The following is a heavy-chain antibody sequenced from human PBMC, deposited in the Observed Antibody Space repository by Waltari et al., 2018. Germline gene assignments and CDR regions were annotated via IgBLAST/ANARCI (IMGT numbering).Heavy chain of an antibody. CDR1: GFTFSSYE. CDR3: ARGGIAGLTDY. Sequence: EVQLVESGGGLVQPGGSLRLSCAASGFTFSSYEMNWVRQAPGKGLEWVSYMSSSGSTIYYADSVKGRFTISRDNAKNSLYLQMNSLRAEDTAVYYCARGGIAGLTDYWGQGTLVTVSS. V-gene: IGHV3-48*03. J-gene: IGHJ4*02. D-gene: IGHD6-13*01. CDR2: MSSSGSTI.